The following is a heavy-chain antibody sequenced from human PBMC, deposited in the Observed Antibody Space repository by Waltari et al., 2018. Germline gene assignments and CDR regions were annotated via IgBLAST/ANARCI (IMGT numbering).Heavy chain of an antibody. CDR1: GFTFSTYA. Sequence: EVQLLESGGGLVQPGGSLRLSCAASGFTFSTYAMTWVRQAPGKGLEWVSFISGSDGSTYYADSVKGRFTISRDNSKNTLYLQMNSLRAEDTAVYYCAKDSSWVSYFDYWGQGILVTVSS. CDR2: ISGSDGST. V-gene: IGHV3-23*01. D-gene: IGHD6-13*01. CDR3: AKDSSWVSYFDY. J-gene: IGHJ4*02.